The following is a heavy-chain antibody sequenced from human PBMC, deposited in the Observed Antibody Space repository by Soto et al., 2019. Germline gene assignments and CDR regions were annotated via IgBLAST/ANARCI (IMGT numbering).Heavy chain of an antibody. J-gene: IGHJ4*02. CDR3: ARSIVVVTALDY. D-gene: IGHD2-21*02. CDR2: INAGNGNT. Sequence: ASVKVSCQASGYTFTSYAMHCERQAPGQRLEWMGWINAGNGNTKYSQKFQGRVTITRDTSASTAYMELSSLRSEDTAVYYCARSIVVVTALDYWGQGTLVTVSS. CDR1: GYTFTSYA. V-gene: IGHV1-3*01.